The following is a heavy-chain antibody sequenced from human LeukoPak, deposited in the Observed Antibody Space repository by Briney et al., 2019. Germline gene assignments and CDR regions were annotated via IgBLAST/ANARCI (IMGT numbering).Heavy chain of an antibody. CDR1: GYTFTGYY. D-gene: IGHD6-13*01. Sequence: GASVKVSCKASGYTFTGYYMHWVRQAPGKGLEWMGLVDPEDGETIYAEKFQGRVTITADTSTDTAYMELSSLRSEDTAVYYCATDDFGTSPPVYMDVWGKGTTVTVSS. V-gene: IGHV1-69-2*01. CDR3: ATDDFGTSPPVYMDV. CDR2: VDPEDGET. J-gene: IGHJ6*03.